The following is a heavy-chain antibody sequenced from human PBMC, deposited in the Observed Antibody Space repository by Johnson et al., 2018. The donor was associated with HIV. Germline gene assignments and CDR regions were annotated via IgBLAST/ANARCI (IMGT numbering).Heavy chain of an antibody. D-gene: IGHD2-15*01. CDR3: ARGPHEVVVVAATSGIDT. CDR2: ISYDGSNK. Sequence: QVQLVESGGGVVQPGRSLRLSCAASGFTFSSYAMHWVRQAPGKGLEWVAVISYDGSNKYYAHSVKGRFTISRDNSKNTLYLQMNSLRAEDTAVYYCARGPHEVVVVAATSGIDTRGKGNMVTVSS. CDR1: GFTFSSYA. V-gene: IGHV3-30-3*01. J-gene: IGHJ3*02.